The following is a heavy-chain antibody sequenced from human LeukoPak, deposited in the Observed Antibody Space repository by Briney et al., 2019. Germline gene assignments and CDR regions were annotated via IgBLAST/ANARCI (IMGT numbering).Heavy chain of an antibody. J-gene: IGHJ4*02. CDR1: GFTFSSYS. V-gene: IGHV3-23*01. CDR2: ISGSGGST. D-gene: IGHD3-10*01. CDR3: AKGRPITMVRGVLFDY. Sequence: GGSLRLSCAASGFTFSSYSMNWVRQAPGKGLEWVSAISGSGGSTYYADSVKGRFTISRDNSKNTLYLQMNSLRAEDTAVYYCAKGRPITMVRGVLFDYWGQGTLVTVSS.